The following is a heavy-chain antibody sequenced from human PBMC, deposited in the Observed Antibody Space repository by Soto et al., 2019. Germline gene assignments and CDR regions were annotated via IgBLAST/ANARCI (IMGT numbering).Heavy chain of an antibody. D-gene: IGHD2-2*01. CDR1: GGTFSTHA. J-gene: IGHJ4*02. CDR3: AIYHLELFRFDY. Sequence: RASVKVSCKASGGTFSTHAIIWVRQAPGHGLEWMGGIIPISGTTYYTQKSQGRVTITADEPTSTAFMELSSLKSDDTAVYFCAIYHLELFRFDYWGQGTLVTVSS. CDR2: IIPISGTT. V-gene: IGHV1-69*13.